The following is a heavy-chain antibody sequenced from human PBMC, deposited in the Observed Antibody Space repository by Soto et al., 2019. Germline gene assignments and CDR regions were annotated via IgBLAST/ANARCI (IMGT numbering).Heavy chain of an antibody. CDR1: GFTFDDYA. CDR3: AKESGYDILTGYSHFDY. CDR2: ISWNSGSI. Sequence: GGSLRLSCAASGFTFDDYAMHWVRQAPGKGLEWVSGISWNSGSIGYADSVKGRFTISRDNAKNSLYLQMNSLRAEDTALYYCAKESGYDILTGYSHFDYWGQGTLVTVSS. J-gene: IGHJ4*02. D-gene: IGHD3-9*01. V-gene: IGHV3-9*01.